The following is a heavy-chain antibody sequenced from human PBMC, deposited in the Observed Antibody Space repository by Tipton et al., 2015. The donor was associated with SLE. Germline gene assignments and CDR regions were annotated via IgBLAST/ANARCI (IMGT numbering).Heavy chain of an antibody. D-gene: IGHD3-16*01. Sequence: SLRLSCAASGFTFSTSAMHWVRQAPGKGLEWVAVIWYDGSNKFYADSVKGRFTISRDNSKNTVSLQMNSLRDEDTAVYFCARGRGGEFLDYWGQGTLVTVSS. J-gene: IGHJ4*02. V-gene: IGHV3-33*01. CDR1: GFTFSTSA. CDR2: IWYDGSNK. CDR3: ARGRGGEFLDY.